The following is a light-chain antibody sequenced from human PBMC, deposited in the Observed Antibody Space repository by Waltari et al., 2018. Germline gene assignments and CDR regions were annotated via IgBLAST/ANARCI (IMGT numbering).Light chain of an antibody. CDR3: QKYESLPAT. V-gene: IGKV3-20*01. CDR1: QSVGKS. J-gene: IGKJ1*01. Sequence: EIVLTQSPGTLSLSPGERATLPCRASQSVGKSLAWYQQRHGQATRLLLYHASIRATGIPDRFSGSGSGTDFSLTISRLEPEDFAVYYCQKYESLPATFGQGTTVEIK. CDR2: HAS.